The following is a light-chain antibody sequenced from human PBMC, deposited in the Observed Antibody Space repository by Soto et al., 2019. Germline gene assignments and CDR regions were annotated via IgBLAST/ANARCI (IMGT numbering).Light chain of an antibody. CDR1: SSDVGGYNY. Sequence: QSALTQPASVSGSPGQSISISCTGTSSDVGGYNYVSWYQHHPGKAPKLMIFDVTNRPSGVSNRFSGSKSDNTSSLTISGLQAEDEADYYCSSYTTNNTLLFGGGTKLTVL. CDR3: SSYTTNNTLL. CDR2: DVT. J-gene: IGLJ2*01. V-gene: IGLV2-14*03.